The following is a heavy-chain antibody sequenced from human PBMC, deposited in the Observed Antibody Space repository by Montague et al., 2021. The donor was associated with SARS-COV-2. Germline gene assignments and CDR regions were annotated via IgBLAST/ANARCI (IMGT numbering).Heavy chain of an antibody. CDR2: IDPSDSYA. V-gene: IGHV5-10-1*01. CDR1: GYTFINSW. J-gene: IGHJ5*02. CDR3: AREDLNWFDP. Sequence: QSVAEVKTPGESLRISCQASGYTFINSWIIWVRQMPGKGLEWMGRIDPSDSYATYSPSFQGHVTISADKSINTAYLQWRSLKASDTAIYYCAREDLNWFDPWGQGTLVTVSS.